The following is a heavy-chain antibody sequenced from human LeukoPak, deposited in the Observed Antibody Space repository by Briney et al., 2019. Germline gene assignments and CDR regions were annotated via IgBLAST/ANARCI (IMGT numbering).Heavy chain of an antibody. Sequence: SETLSLTCTVSGGSISSSSYYWGWIRQPPGKGLEWIGSIYYSGSTYYNPSLKSRVTISVDTSKNQFSLKLSSVTAADTAVYYCARRSSIVVAGTRYYYYGMDVWGQGTTVTVSS. CDR2: IYYSGST. CDR1: GGSISSSSYY. CDR3: ARRSSIVVAGTRYYYYGMDV. J-gene: IGHJ6*02. V-gene: IGHV4-39*01. D-gene: IGHD6-19*01.